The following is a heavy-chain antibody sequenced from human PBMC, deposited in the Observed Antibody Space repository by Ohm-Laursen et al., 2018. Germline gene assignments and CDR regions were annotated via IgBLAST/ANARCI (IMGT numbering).Heavy chain of an antibody. J-gene: IGHJ4*01. CDR3: AKGTGYLDY. CDR2: ISIDGNDQ. CDR1: GFTFSSYG. Sequence: SLRLSCSASGFTFSSYGMHWVRQAPGKGLEWVAVISIDGNDQYYADSVKGRFTISRDNSKNTLYLQINSLRAEDTAVYYCAKGTGYLDYWGQGTLVTVSS. D-gene: IGHD3/OR15-3a*01. V-gene: IGHV3-30*18.